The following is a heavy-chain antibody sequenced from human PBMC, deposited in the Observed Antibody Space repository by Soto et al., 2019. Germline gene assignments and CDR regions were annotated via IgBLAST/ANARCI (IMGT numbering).Heavy chain of an antibody. D-gene: IGHD6-6*01. J-gene: IGHJ6*02. Sequence: GGSLRLSCAASGFTFSSYAMSWVRQAPGKGLEWVSAISGSGGSTYYADSVKGRFTISRDNSKNTLYLQMNSLRAEDTAVYYCARHASIAARPHSYYYYGMDVWGQGTTVTVSS. CDR1: GFTFSSYA. CDR2: ISGSGGST. CDR3: ARHASIAARPHSYYYYGMDV. V-gene: IGHV3-23*01.